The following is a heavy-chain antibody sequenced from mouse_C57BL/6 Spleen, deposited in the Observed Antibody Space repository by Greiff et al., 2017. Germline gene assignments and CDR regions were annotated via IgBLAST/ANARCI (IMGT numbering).Heavy chain of an antibody. J-gene: IGHJ2*01. CDR1: GYTFTSYW. CDR3: ARDYSNYGFDY. D-gene: IGHD2-5*01. Sequence: QVQLKQSGAELAKPGASVKLSCKASGYTFTSYWMHWVKQRPGRGLEWIGYINPSSGYTKYNQKFKDKATLTADKSSSTAYMQLSSLTYEDSAVYYCARDYSNYGFDYWGQGTTLTVSS. CDR2: INPSSGYT. V-gene: IGHV1-7*01.